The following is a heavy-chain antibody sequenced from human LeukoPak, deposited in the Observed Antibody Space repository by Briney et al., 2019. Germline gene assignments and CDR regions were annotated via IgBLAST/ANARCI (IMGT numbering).Heavy chain of an antibody. V-gene: IGHV3-11*01. Sequence: PGGSLRLSCAASGFTFSDYYMTWIRQAPGKGLEWVSYISSSGSSVYYADSVKGRFTISRDNAKNSLYLQMNSLRAEDTAVYYCARARSGYYYGSGSYYTYFDYWGQGTLVTVSS. CDR3: ARARSGYYYGSGSYYTYFDY. CDR1: GFTFSDYY. D-gene: IGHD3-10*01. J-gene: IGHJ4*02. CDR2: ISSSGSSV.